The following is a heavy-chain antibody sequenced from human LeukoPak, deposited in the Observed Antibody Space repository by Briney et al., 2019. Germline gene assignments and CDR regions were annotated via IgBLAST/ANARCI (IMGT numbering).Heavy chain of an antibody. Sequence: GGSLRLSCAASGFTFSSYAMSWVRQAPRKGLEWVSVVSGSGSSTDYADSVKGRFTISRDNSKNTLYLQMSSLSAEDTAVYYCARATGTWGHDGFDIWGQGTMVTVSS. CDR1: GFTFSSYA. CDR2: VSGSGSST. J-gene: IGHJ3*02. D-gene: IGHD3-16*01. V-gene: IGHV3-23*01. CDR3: ARATGTWGHDGFDI.